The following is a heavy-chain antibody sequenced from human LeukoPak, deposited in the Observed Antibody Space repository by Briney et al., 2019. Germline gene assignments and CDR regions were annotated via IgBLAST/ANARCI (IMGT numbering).Heavy chain of an antibody. CDR3: ARDHAYRTDY. CDR1: GFIFSNDW. V-gene: IGHV3-7*01. CDR2: INQDESKK. Sequence: GGSLRLSCAASGFIFSNDWMCWVRQAPGKGLEWVANINQDESKKYYVDSVKGRFTISRDNAKNSLYLQMSSLRAEDTAVYYCARDHAYRTDYWGQGTLVTVSS. D-gene: IGHD3-16*02. J-gene: IGHJ4*02.